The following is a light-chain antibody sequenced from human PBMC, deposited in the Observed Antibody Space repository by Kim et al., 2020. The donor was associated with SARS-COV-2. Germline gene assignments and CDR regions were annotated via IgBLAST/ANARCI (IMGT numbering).Light chain of an antibody. CDR1: SGYSNNK. V-gene: IGLV9-49*01. Sequence: TCTLSSGYSNNKVDWYGQRPGKGPRFVVRVGTGGIVGSKGDGIPDRFSVLGSGLNRYLTIKNIQEEDEGDYHCGADHGSGSNFVVVFGGGTQLTVL. CDR2: VGTGGIVG. J-gene: IGLJ2*01. CDR3: GADHGSGSNFVVV.